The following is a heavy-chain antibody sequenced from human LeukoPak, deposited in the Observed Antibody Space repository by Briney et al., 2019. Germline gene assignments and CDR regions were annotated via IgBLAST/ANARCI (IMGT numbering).Heavy chain of an antibody. CDR3: ARGGGYSYGNEFDY. D-gene: IGHD5-18*01. J-gene: IGHJ4*02. V-gene: IGHV4-4*09. Sequence: SETLSLTCTVSGGSISSYYWSWIRQPPGKGLEWIGYIYTSGSTNYNPSLKSRVTISVDTSKNQFSLKLSSVTAADTAVYYCARGGGYSYGNEFDYWGQGTLVTVSS. CDR2: IYTSGST. CDR1: GGSISSYY.